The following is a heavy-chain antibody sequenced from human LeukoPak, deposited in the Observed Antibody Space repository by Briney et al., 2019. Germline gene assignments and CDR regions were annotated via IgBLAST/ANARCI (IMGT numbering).Heavy chain of an antibody. V-gene: IGHV1-18*01. J-gene: IGHJ5*02. CDR1: GYTFTSYG. CDR3: ARVNIMFMTPLFDP. D-gene: IGHD5/OR15-5a*01. Sequence: ASVKVSCKASGYTFTSYGISWVRQAPGQGLEWMRWISAYNGNTNYAQKLQGRVTITTDTSTSTAYMELRSLRSDDTAVYYCARVNIMFMTPLFDPWGQGTLVTVSS. CDR2: ISAYNGNT.